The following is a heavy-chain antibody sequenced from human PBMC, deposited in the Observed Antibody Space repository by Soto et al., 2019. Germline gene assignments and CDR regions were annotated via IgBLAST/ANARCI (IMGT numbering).Heavy chain of an antibody. CDR3: ATNGGIVAVPAAMDYYYYGMDV. CDR2: IYYSGST. Sequence: PSETLSLTCTVSGGSISSGDYYWSWIRQPPGKGLEWIGYIYYSGSTCYNPSLKSRVTISVDTSKNQFSLKLSSVTAADTAVYYCATNGGIVAVPAAMDYYYYGMDVWGQGTTVTVSS. D-gene: IGHD2-2*01. V-gene: IGHV4-30-4*01. J-gene: IGHJ6*02. CDR1: GGSISSGDYY.